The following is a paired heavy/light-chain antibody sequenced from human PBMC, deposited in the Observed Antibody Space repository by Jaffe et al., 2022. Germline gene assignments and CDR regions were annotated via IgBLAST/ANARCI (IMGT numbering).Heavy chain of an antibody. V-gene: IGHV3-49*04. CDR1: GFSFGDYS. Sequence: EVQLVESGGGLVKPGRSVRLSCTTSGFSFGDYSMSWVRQAPGKGLQWIGLVRREAYGATTDYAASVKGRFTISRDDSTAIAYLQMNSLRVEDTGVYFCTTESRSRGNYWGQGTLVTVSS. J-gene: IGHJ4*02. CDR3: TTESRSRGNY. CDR2: VRREAYGATT. D-gene: IGHD3-16*01.
Light chain of an antibody. Sequence: EIVLTQSPVTLSLSPGERATLSCRASQNVRSNYLAWYQQKSGQAPRLVIYGASTGATGIPDRFSGSGSGTDFTLTIGRVEPEDSAVYYCEQYGSSPYTFGQGTKLEIK. J-gene: IGKJ2*01. CDR1: QNVRSNY. CDR2: GAS. V-gene: IGKV3-20*01. CDR3: EQYGSSPYT.